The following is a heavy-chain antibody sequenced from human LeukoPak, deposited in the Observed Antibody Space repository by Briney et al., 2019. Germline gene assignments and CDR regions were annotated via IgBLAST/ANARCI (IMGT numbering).Heavy chain of an antibody. CDR3: ARIKPDIVATIYDY. CDR2: IYYSGST. CDR1: GGSISSGDYY. J-gene: IGHJ4*02. D-gene: IGHD5-12*01. V-gene: IGHV4-30-4*01. Sequence: SETLSLTCTVSGGSISSGDYYWSWIRQPPGKGLEWIGYIYYSGSTYYNPSLKSRVTISVDTSKNQFSLKLSSVTAADTAVYYCARIKPDIVATIYDYWGQGTLVTVSS.